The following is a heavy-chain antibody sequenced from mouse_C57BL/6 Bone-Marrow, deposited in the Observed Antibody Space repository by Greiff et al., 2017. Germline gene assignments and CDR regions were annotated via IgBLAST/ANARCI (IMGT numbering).Heavy chain of an antibody. J-gene: IGHJ4*01. Sequence: QVQLQQPGAELVKPGASVTLSCKASGYTFTSYWMHWVKQRPGRGLEWIGRIEPNSGGTKYNEKFKSKATLTVDKPSSTAYMQLSSLTSEDSAVYYCAIQLFYAMDYWGQGTTVTVSS. V-gene: IGHV1-72*01. CDR2: IEPNSGGT. CDR1: GYTFTSYW. CDR3: AIQLFYAMDY. D-gene: IGHD4-1*02.